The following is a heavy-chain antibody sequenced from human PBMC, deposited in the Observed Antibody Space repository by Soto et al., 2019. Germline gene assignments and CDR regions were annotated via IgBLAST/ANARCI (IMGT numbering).Heavy chain of an antibody. J-gene: IGHJ3*02. D-gene: IGHD1-1*01. Sequence: GGSLRLSCAASGFTFSSYAMHWVRQAPGKGLEYVSAISSNGGSTYYANSVKGRFTISRDNSKNTLYLQMNSLRPEDTAFYYCARIVSPQLAFDIWGQGTMVTVSS. CDR2: ISSNGGST. V-gene: IGHV3-64*01. CDR3: ARIVSPQLAFDI. CDR1: GFTFSSYA.